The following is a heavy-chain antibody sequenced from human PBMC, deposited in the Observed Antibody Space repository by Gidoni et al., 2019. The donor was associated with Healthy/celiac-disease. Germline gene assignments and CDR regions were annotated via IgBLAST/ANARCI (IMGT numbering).Heavy chain of an antibody. J-gene: IGHJ4*02. CDR2: ISWNSGSI. V-gene: IGHV3-9*01. CDR1: GFTFDDYA. CDR3: AKDPERSIVGATFDY. Sequence: EVQLVESGGGLVQPGRSLRLSCAASGFTFDDYAMHWVRQAPGKGLEWVSGISWNSGSIGYADSVKGRFTISRDNAKNSLYLQMNSLRAEDTALYYCAKDPERSIVGATFDYWGQGTLVTVSS. D-gene: IGHD1-26*01.